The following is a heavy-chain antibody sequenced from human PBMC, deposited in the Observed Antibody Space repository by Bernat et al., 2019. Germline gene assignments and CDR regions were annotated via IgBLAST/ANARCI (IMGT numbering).Heavy chain of an antibody. CDR3: TSHPGTHYYDSSGYYGEDAFDI. CDR2: IRSKAYGGTT. J-gene: IGHJ3*02. V-gene: IGHV3-49*03. D-gene: IGHD3-22*01. CDR1: GFTFGDYA. Sequence: EVQLVESGGGLVQPGRSLRLSCTASGFTFGDYAMSWFRQAQGKGLEWVGFIRSKAYGGTTEYAASVKGRFTISRDDSKSIAYLQMNSLKTEDTAVYYCTSHPGTHYYDSSGYYGEDAFDIWGQGTMVTVSS.